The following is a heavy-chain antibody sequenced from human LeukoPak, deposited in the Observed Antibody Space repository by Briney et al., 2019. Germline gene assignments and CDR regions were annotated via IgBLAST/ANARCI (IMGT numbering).Heavy chain of an antibody. D-gene: IGHD6-13*01. CDR3: ASAVFGAAAGTR. J-gene: IGHJ4*02. CDR2: INHSGST. V-gene: IGHV4-34*01. CDR1: GGSFSGYY. Sequence: PSETLSLTCAVYGGSFSGYYWSWIRQPPGKGLEWIGEINHSGSTNYNPSLKSRVTISVDTSKNQFSLKLSSVTAADTAVYYCASAVFGAAAGTRWGQGTLVTVSS.